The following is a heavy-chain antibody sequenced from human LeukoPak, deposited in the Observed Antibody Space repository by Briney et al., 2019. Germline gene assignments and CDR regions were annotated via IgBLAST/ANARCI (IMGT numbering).Heavy chain of an antibody. V-gene: IGHV1-8*03. CDR1: GYTFTSYG. J-gene: IGHJ4*02. Sequence: ASVKVSCKASGYTFTSYGISWVRQATGQGLEWMGWMNPNSGNTGYAQKFQGRVTITRNTSISTAYMELSSLRSEDTAVYYCARGLWFGLFDYWGQGTLVTVSS. D-gene: IGHD3-10*01. CDR3: ARGLWFGLFDY. CDR2: MNPNSGNT.